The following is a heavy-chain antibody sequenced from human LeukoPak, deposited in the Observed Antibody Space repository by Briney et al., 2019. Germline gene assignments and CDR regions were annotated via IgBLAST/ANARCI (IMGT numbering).Heavy chain of an antibody. J-gene: IGHJ3*02. Sequence: PSETLSLTCTVSGGSIISYTMYWSRIRQPPGQGLEWIGSCYDGGSTYYSPSLQSRLTMSVVTSKNQFSLRLSSVTAADTAVDYCARARLQYGDDVGAFDIWGQGTMVTVSS. CDR1: GGSIISYTMY. V-gene: IGHV4-30-4*01. CDR3: ARARLQYGDDVGAFDI. CDR2: CYDGGST. D-gene: IGHD4-17*01.